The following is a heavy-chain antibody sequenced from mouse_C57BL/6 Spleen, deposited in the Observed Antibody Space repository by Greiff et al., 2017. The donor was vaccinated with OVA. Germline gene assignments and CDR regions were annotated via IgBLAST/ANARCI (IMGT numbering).Heavy chain of an antibody. CDR1: GYAFSSYW. CDR2: IYPGDGDT. CDR3: ARSWEVVEGAWFAY. Sequence: VQLQQSGAELVKPGASVKISCKASGYAFSSYWMNWVKQRPGKGLEWIGQIYPGDGDTNYNGKFKGKATLTADKSSCTAYMQLSSLTSEDSAVYFCARSWEVVEGAWFAYWGQGTLVTVSA. D-gene: IGHD1-1*01. V-gene: IGHV1-80*01. J-gene: IGHJ3*01.